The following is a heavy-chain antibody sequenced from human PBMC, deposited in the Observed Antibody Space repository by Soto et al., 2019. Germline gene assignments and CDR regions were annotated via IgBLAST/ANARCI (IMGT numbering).Heavy chain of an antibody. CDR2: ISSYNGNT. D-gene: IGHD2-2*01. Sequence: ASVKVSCKASGYIFTSYGISWVRQAPGQGLEWMGWISSYNGNTNYAQKVQGRVTMTTDTSTSTTYMELRSLRSDDTAVYYCARGPRYCSITTCFSGVTSFDPWGPGNLVTVSS. V-gene: IGHV1-18*04. CDR3: ARGPRYCSITTCFSGVTSFDP. CDR1: GYIFTSYG. J-gene: IGHJ5*02.